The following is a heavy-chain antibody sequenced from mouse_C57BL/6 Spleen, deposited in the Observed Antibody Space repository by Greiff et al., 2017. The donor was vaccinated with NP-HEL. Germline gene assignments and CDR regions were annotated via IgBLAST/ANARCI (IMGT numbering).Heavy chain of an antibody. CDR1: GYTFTDYY. V-gene: IGHV1-26*01. J-gene: IGHJ2*01. Sequence: EVQLQQSGPELVKPGASVKISCKASGYTFTDYYMNWVKQSHGKSLEWIGDINPNNGGTSYNQKFKGKATLTVDKSSSTAYMELRSLTSEDSAVYCCARLHDFDYWGQGTTLTVSS. CDR3: ARLHDFDY. CDR2: INPNNGGT.